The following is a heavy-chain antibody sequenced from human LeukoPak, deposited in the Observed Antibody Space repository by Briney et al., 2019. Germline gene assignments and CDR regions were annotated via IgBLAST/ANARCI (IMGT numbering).Heavy chain of an antibody. Sequence: SETLSLTCTVSGYSISSGYDWGWIRQAPGKRLERLGSISQSGSTYDNPSLKSRVTLSVDTSKNQVSLKLSSVTAADTAVYYCARSEINDYIKYWGQGILVTVSS. CDR1: GYSISSGYD. D-gene: IGHD3-16*01. CDR2: ISQSGST. J-gene: IGHJ4*02. V-gene: IGHV4-38-2*02. CDR3: ARSEINDYIKY.